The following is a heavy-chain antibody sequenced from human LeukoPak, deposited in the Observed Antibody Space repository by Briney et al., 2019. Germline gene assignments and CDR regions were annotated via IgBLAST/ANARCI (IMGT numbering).Heavy chain of an antibody. V-gene: IGHV4-31*03. J-gene: IGHJ3*02. CDR3: ARDSLYSSAGNDAFDI. Sequence: PSETLSLTCTVSGGSINSDDYYWSWIRQHPGKGLEWIGYIYYSGSTYYNPSLKSRLTISVDRSKNQFSLKLSSVTAADTAVYYCARDSLYSSAGNDAFDIWGQGTMVTVSS. CDR1: GGSINSDDYY. CDR2: IYYSGST. D-gene: IGHD6-25*01.